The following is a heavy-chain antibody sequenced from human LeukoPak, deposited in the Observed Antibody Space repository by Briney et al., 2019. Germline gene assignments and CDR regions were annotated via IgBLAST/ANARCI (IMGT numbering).Heavy chain of an antibody. CDR3: AKDSSGQLVGNFDY. V-gene: IGHV3-9*03. CDR1: GFTFDDYA. D-gene: IGHD6-6*01. J-gene: IGHJ4*02. CDR2: ISWNSGSI. Sequence: PGGSLRLSCAASGFTFDDYAMHWVRQAPGKGLEWVSGISWNSGSIGYADSVKGRFTISRDNAKNSLYLQMNSLRAEDMALYYCAKDSSGQLVGNFDYWGQGTLVTVSS.